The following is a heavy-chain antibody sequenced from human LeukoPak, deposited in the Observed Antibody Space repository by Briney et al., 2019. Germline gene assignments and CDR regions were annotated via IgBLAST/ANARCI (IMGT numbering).Heavy chain of an antibody. Sequence: GGSLRLSCAASGFTFSSYGMHWVRQAPGKGLEWVAVISYDGSNKYYADSVKGRFTISRDNSKNTLYLQMNSLRAEDTAVYYCGYDSSGYDAFDIWGQGTMVTVSS. CDR1: GFTFSSYG. J-gene: IGHJ3*02. CDR2: ISYDGSNK. D-gene: IGHD3-22*01. CDR3: GYDSSGYDAFDI. V-gene: IGHV3-30*03.